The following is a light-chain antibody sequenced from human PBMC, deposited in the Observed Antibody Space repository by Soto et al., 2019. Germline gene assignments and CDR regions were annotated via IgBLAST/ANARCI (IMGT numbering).Light chain of an antibody. V-gene: IGKV1-33*01. J-gene: IGKJ5*01. Sequence: DIQMTQSPSSLSASVADTVTITCQASQDINKFLNWYQQKPGKAPKLLIYDVSNLETGVPSRFSGSGSETHFTLTINSLQPEDIATYYCQQYDNYDITFGQGTRLEIK. CDR2: DVS. CDR1: QDINKF. CDR3: QQYDNYDIT.